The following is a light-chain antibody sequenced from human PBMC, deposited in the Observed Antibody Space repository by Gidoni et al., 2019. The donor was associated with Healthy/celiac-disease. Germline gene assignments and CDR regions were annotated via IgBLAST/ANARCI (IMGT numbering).Light chain of an antibody. CDR1: QDSSNY. Sequence: DIQMTQSPSSLSASVGDRVTITCQTSQDSSNYLNWYQQKPGKAPKLLIYDASNLETGVPSRFSGSGSGTDFTFTISSLLPEDIATYYCQQYDNLPYTFGQGTKLEIK. V-gene: IGKV1-33*01. CDR3: QQYDNLPYT. J-gene: IGKJ2*01. CDR2: DAS.